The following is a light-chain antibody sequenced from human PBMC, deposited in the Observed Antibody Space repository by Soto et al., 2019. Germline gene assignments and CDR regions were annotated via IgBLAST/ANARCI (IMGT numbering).Light chain of an antibody. CDR2: KAS. CDR3: QQYNSYSRT. Sequence: DIQMAQSPSTPPASLDKKVNITCXASQSISSWLAWYQQKPGKAPKLLIYKASSLESGVPSRFSGSGSGTEFTLTISSLQPDDFATYYCQQYNSYSRTFGQGTKVDIK. V-gene: IGKV1-5*03. CDR1: QSISSW. J-gene: IGKJ1*01.